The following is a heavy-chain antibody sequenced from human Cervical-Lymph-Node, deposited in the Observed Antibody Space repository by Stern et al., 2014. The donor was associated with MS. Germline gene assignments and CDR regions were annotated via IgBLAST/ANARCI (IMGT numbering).Heavy chain of an antibody. CDR3: ARDRGSYSDY. D-gene: IGHD1-26*01. CDR1: GYPFTAYF. J-gene: IGHJ4*02. Sequence: VQLVESVAEVERPGASVKVSCKASGYPFTAYFLHWVRQAPGQGLEWMGWISPKTGSATYAQKFQDRVTMTRDTFINTGYMEVSSLRSDDTAVYYCARDRGSYSDYWGQGTLVAVSS. CDR2: ISPKTGSA. V-gene: IGHV1-2*02.